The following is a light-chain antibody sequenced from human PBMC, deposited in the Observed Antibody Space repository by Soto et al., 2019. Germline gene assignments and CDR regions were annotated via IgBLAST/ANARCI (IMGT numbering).Light chain of an antibody. CDR2: EDI. CDR3: CSVACCGTI. CDR1: TSDVGSYNL. Sequence: QSALTQPASVSGSPGQSITISCIGNTSDVGSYNLVSWYQQHPPKAPILIIYEDIQRPSGISGRFSGSQSGNTASLTISGLECEDEADYYCCSVACCGTIFGGGTKLTVL. V-gene: IGLV2-23*01. J-gene: IGLJ2*01.